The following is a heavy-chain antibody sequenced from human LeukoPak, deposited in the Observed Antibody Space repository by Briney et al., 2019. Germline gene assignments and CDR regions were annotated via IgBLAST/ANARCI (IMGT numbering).Heavy chain of an antibody. V-gene: IGHV3-66*01. CDR3: CSGWLYYGMDV. CDR1: GFTVSSNY. D-gene: IGHD6-19*01. CDR2: IYSGGST. Sequence: GGSLRLSCAASGFTVSSNYMSWVRQAPGKGLEWVSVIYSGGSTYYADSVEGRFTISRDNSKNTLYLQMNSLRAEDTAVYYCCSGWLYYGMDVWGQGTTVTVSS. J-gene: IGHJ6*02.